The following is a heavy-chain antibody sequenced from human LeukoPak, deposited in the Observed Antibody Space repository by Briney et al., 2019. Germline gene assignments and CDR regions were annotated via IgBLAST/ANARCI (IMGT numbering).Heavy chain of an antibody. J-gene: IGHJ4*02. V-gene: IGHV1-69*13. CDR3: AMGLSGPLTH. Sequence: GASVKASCKASGGTFSSYAISWVRQDPGQGLEWMGGIIPIFGTANYAQKFQGRVTITADESTSTAYMELSSLRSEDTAVYYCAMGLSGPLTHWGQGTLVTVSS. CDR2: IIPIFGTA. D-gene: IGHD1-26*01. CDR1: GGTFSSYA.